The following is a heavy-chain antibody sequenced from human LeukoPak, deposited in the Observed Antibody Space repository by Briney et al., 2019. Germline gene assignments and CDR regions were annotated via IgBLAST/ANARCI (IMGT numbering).Heavy chain of an antibody. CDR2: IYHSGST. Sequence: SETLSLTCTVSGYSISSDHYWGWIRQPPGKGLDWIGTIYHSGSTYYNPSLKSRVTISVDTSKNQFSLNLSSVTAADTAVYYCARTYSGSYDDAFDIWGQGTMVTVSS. V-gene: IGHV4-38-2*02. CDR1: GYSISSDHY. CDR3: ARTYSGSYDDAFDI. D-gene: IGHD1-26*01. J-gene: IGHJ3*02.